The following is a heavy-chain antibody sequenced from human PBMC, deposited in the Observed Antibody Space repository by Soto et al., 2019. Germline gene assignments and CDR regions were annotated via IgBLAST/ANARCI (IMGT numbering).Heavy chain of an antibody. CDR1: GFTLSSYA. D-gene: IGHD3-10*01. V-gene: IGHV3-64D*06. CDR2: ISSNGGST. Sequence: GGSLRLSCSASGFTLSSYAMHWVRQAPGKGLEYVSAISSNGGSTYYADSVKGRFTISRDNSKNTLYLQMSSLRAEDTAVYYCVKGSGSYHYYYYGMDVWGQGTTVTVSS. CDR3: VKGSGSYHYYYYGMDV. J-gene: IGHJ6*02.